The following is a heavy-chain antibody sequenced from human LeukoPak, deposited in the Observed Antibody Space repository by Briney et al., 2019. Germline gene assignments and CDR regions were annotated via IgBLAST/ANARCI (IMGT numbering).Heavy chain of an antibody. Sequence: PGGSLRLSCVASGFTFSRYSMNWVRQAPGMGLEWDSYIFSSSSTIYYAESVKGRFTISRDNAKNSLYLQMNSLRAEDTAVYYCARDRTYGSGEGAYWGQGTLVTVSS. CDR1: GFTFSRYS. J-gene: IGHJ4*02. CDR3: ARDRTYGSGEGAY. D-gene: IGHD3-10*01. CDR2: IFSSSSTI. V-gene: IGHV3-48*04.